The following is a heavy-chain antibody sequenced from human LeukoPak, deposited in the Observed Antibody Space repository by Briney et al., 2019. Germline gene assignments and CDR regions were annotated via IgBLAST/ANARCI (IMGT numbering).Heavy chain of an antibody. CDR1: GFTFSSYG. CDR2: IWYDGSNK. D-gene: IGHD7-27*01. J-gene: IGHJ4*02. CDR3: ARDSANWSYFDY. V-gene: IGHV3-33*01. Sequence: ERSLRLSCAASGFTFSSYGMHWVRQAPGKGLEWVAVIWYDGSNKYCADSVKGRFTISRDNSKNTLYLQMNSLRAEDTAVYYCARDSANWSYFDYWGQGTLVTVSS.